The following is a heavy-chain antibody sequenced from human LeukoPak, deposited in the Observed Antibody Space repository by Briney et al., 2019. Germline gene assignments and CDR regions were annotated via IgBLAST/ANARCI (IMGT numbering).Heavy chain of an antibody. V-gene: IGHV3-7*01. J-gene: IGHJ4*02. D-gene: IGHD5-12*01. CDR1: GCRFSSYW. Sequence: GGSLRLSCGASGCRFSSYWMRWVRQAPGKGRERGAERKQEGREKYYVDSVKGRFTISRDNAKNSLYLQMNSLRAEDTAVYYCARVHSGWVDYWGQGTLVTVSS. CDR2: RKQEGREK. CDR3: ARVHSGWVDY.